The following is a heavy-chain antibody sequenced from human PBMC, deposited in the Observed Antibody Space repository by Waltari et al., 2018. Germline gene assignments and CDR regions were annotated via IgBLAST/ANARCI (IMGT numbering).Heavy chain of an antibody. J-gene: IGHJ5*02. CDR1: GGSISSSNW. D-gene: IGHD6-25*01. Sequence: QVQLQESGPGLVKPSETLSLTCAVSGGSISSSNWWSWIRQPPGKGLEWIGYISGSSGSTYYNPSLKSRVTISTDTSKNQFSLKLSSVTAADTAVYYCAGETLGIVAAGQTKNRFDVWGPGVLVTVSS. CDR3: AGETLGIVAAGQTKNRFDV. CDR2: ISGSSGST. V-gene: IGHV4-4*02.